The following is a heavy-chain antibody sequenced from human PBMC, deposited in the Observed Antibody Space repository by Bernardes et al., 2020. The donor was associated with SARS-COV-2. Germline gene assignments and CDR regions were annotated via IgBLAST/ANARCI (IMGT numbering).Heavy chain of an antibody. CDR3: AKDYGDYGGMDV. D-gene: IGHD4-17*01. CDR2: ISYDGSNK. CDR1: GFTFSSYG. V-gene: IGHV3-30*18. J-gene: IGHJ6*02. Sequence: GGSLRLSCAASGFTFSSYGMHWVRQAPGKGLEWVAVISYDGSNKYYADSVKGRFTISRDNSKNTLYLQMNSLRAEDTAVYYCAKDYGDYGGMDVWGQGTTVTVSS.